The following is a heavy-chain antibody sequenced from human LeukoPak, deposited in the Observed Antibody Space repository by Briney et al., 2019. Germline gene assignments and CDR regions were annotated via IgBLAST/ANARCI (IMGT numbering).Heavy chain of an antibody. CDR1: GFTFSSYE. Sequence: GGSLRLSCAASGFTFSSYEMNWVRQSPGKGLEWVSYISSSGSTIYNADSVKGRFTISRDNAKNSLYLQMTSLRAEDTAVYYCVRVSNSGWHFDYWGQGTLVTVSS. CDR2: ISSSGSTI. CDR3: VRVSNSGWHFDY. D-gene: IGHD6-19*01. J-gene: IGHJ4*02. V-gene: IGHV3-48*03.